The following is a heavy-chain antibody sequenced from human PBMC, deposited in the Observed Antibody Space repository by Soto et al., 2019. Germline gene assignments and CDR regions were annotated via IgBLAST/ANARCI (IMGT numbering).Heavy chain of an antibody. D-gene: IGHD3-10*01. J-gene: IGHJ5*02. CDR3: AHRRAPEAGDWFDT. CDR2: ISAGGGNT. Sequence: GGSLRLSCAASGFTFSNYGMSWVRQAPGKGLEWVSGISAGGGNTYYADSVKSRLTITKDTSKNQVVLTMTNMDPMDTASYYCAHRRAPEAGDWFDTWGQGTLVTVSS. V-gene: IGHV3-23*01. CDR1: GFTFSNYG.